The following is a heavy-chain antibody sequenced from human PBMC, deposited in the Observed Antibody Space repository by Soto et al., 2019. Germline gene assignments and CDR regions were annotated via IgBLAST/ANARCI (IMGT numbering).Heavy chain of an antibody. CDR3: ARYATAHCSGGSCYSYYFDY. CDR2: ISSSGSNI. J-gene: IGHJ4*02. V-gene: IGHV3-11*01. D-gene: IGHD2-15*01. CDR1: GFTFSDYY. Sequence: QVQLVESGGGLVKPGGSLRLSCAASGFTFSDYYMSWIRQAPGKGLEWVSYISSSGSNIYYADSVKGRFTISRDNAKNSLYLQMNSLRAEDTAVYYCARYATAHCSGGSCYSYYFDYWGQGTLVTVSS.